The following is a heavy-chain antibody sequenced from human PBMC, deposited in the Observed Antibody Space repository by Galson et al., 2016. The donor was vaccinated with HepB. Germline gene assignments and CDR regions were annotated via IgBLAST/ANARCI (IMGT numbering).Heavy chain of an antibody. CDR3: AKENDFWSGYLSH. CDR1: GFSFNSYA. CDR2: ISGTGGTT. J-gene: IGHJ4*02. V-gene: IGHV3-23*01. Sequence: SLRLSCAVSGFSFNSYAFSWVRQTPGKGLEWVSAISGTGGTTDYTDSVKGRFTISRDNSQSRLYLQMNSLRAEDTAIYYCAKENDFWSGYLSHWGQGALATVSA. D-gene: IGHD3-3*01.